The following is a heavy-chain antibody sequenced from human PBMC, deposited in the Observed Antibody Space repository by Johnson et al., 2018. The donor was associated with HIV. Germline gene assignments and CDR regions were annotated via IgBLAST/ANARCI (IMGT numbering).Heavy chain of an antibody. V-gene: IGHV3-30*03. CDR2: ISYDGSEK. CDR3: AREELEPDVCDI. Sequence: QVQLVESGGGVVQPGRSLRLSCAASGFTLSNYGIHWVRQAPGKGLEWVAVISYDGSEKYFADSVKGRLTISRDNSKNTLYLQMNSLRAEDTAVYYCAREELEPDVCDIWGQGTMVTVSS. J-gene: IGHJ3*02. D-gene: IGHD1-1*01. CDR1: GFTLSNYG.